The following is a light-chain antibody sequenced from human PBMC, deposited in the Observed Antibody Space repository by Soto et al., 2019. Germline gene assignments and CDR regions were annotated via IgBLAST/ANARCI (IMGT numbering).Light chain of an antibody. CDR3: SSYSYLDIPVL. J-gene: IGLJ2*01. CDR2: EVV. V-gene: IGLV2-14*01. CDR1: SSDVGGYNY. Sequence: QSVLTQPASVSGSPGQSITISCTGTSSDVGGYNYVSWYQQYPGKVPKLLIYEVVRRPSGISTRFSGSKSGTTASLTISGLQPEDEAHYYCSSYSYLDIPVLLGGGTKLTVL.